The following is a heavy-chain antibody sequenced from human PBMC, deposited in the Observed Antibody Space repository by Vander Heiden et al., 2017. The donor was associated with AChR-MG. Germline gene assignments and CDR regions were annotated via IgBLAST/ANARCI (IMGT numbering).Heavy chain of an antibody. CDR3: AKDYGDYVFYYYYYGMDV. Sequence: QVQLVESGGGVVQPGRSLRLSCAASGFTFSSYGMHWVRQAPGKGLEWVAVISYDGSNKYYADSVKGRFTISRDNSKNTLYLQMNSLRAEDTAVYYCAKDYGDYVFYYYYYGMDVWGQGTTVTVSS. J-gene: IGHJ6*02. V-gene: IGHV3-30*18. D-gene: IGHD4-17*01. CDR1: GFTFSSYG. CDR2: ISYDGSNK.